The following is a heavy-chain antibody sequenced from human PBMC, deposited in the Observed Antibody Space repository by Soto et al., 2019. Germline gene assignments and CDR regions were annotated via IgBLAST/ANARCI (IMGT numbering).Heavy chain of an antibody. CDR2: IYYSGST. J-gene: IGHJ4*02. CDR3: AAWGAYDILTGYYREYFDY. Sequence: PSETLSLTCTVSGGSISSYYWSWIRQPPGKGLEWIGYIYYSGSTNYNPSLKSRVTISVDTSKNQFSLKLSSVTAADTAVYYCAAWGAYDILTGYYREYFDYWGQGTLVTVSS. D-gene: IGHD3-9*01. CDR1: GGSISSYY. V-gene: IGHV4-59*08.